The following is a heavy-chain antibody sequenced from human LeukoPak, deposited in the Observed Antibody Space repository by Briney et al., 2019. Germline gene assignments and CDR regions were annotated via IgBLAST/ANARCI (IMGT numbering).Heavy chain of an antibody. J-gene: IGHJ4*02. V-gene: IGHV3-30*03. CDR3: ARDLDYYDSSGYQFDY. D-gene: IGHD3-22*01. Sequence: PGGSLRLSCAASGFTFSSYGMHWVRQAPGKGLEWVAVISYDGSNKYYADSVKGRFTISRDNSKNTLYLQMNSLRAEDTAVYYCARDLDYYDSSGYQFDYWGQGTLVTVSS. CDR1: GFTFSSYG. CDR2: ISYDGSNK.